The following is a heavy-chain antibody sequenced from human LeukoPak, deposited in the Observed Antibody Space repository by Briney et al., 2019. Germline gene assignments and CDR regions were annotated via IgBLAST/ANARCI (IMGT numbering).Heavy chain of an antibody. J-gene: IGHJ4*02. V-gene: IGHV4-34*01. CDR3: ARRYSSS. CDR1: GGSFSGYY. CDR2: INHSGST. D-gene: IGHD6-13*01. Sequence: SETLSLTCAVYGGSFSGYYWSWIRQPPGKGLEWIGEINHSGSTNYNPSLKSRVTISVDTSKNQFSLKLSPVTAADTAVYYCARRYSSSWGQGTLVTVSS.